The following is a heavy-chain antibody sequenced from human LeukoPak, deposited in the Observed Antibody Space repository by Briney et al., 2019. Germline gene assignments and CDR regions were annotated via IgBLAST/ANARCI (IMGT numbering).Heavy chain of an antibody. D-gene: IGHD2-8*01. V-gene: IGHV3-21*01. J-gene: IGHJ5*02. CDR1: GFTFSSYS. Sequence: GGSLRLSCAGSGFTFSSYSMNWVRQAPGKGLEWVSSISSSSSYIYYADSVKGRFTISRDNAKNSLYLQMNSLRAEDTAIYYCARALYVASWFDPWGQGTLVTVSS. CDR2: ISSSSSYI. CDR3: ARALYVASWFDP.